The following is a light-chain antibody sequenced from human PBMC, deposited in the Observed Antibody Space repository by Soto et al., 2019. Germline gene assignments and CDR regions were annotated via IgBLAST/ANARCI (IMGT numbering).Light chain of an antibody. V-gene: IGLV2-8*01. Sequence: QSALTQPPSASGSPGQSVTISCTGTSSDVGGYSFVSWYQQHPGKAPKLIIYQVTKRPPGVPDRFSGSKSGNTASLTVSGLQAEDEADHYCSSYASRTLYVFGTGTKVTVL. J-gene: IGLJ1*01. CDR1: SSDVGGYSF. CDR3: SSYASRTLYV. CDR2: QVT.